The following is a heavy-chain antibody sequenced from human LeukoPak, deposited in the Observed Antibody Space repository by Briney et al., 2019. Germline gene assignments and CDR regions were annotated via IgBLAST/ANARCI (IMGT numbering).Heavy chain of an antibody. CDR3: ARSRYITMARFDY. CDR2: INHSGST. J-gene: IGHJ4*02. Sequence: SETLSLTCAVYGGSFSGYYWSWIRQPPGKGLEWIGEINHSGSTNYNPSLKSRVTISVDTSKNQFSLKLSSVTAADTAVYYCARSRYITMARFDYWSQGTLVTVSS. D-gene: IGHD3-10*01. CDR1: GGSFSGYY. V-gene: IGHV4-34*01.